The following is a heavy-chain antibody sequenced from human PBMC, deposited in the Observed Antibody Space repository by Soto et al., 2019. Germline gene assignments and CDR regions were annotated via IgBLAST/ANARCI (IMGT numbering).Heavy chain of an antibody. Sequence: PSETLSLTCTVYGGSVSDYYWSWVRQPAGKGLEWIGRIRPGGNTNYSPSLMSRVTMSVDTSRNQFSLKLTSVTAADTAVYYCVRGPFCGSDCLFASWGQGALVTVSS. V-gene: IGHV4-4*07. CDR2: IRPGGNT. D-gene: IGHD2-21*02. J-gene: IGHJ5*01. CDR1: GGSVSDYY. CDR3: VRGPFCGSDCLFAS.